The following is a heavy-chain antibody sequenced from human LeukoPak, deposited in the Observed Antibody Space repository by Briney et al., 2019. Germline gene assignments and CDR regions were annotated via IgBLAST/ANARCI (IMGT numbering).Heavy chain of an antibody. CDR1: GFTFSSYG. Sequence: PGGSLRLSCAASGFTFSSYGMHWVRQAPGKGLEWVAVISYDGSNKYYADSVKGRFTISRDNSKNTLYLQMNSLRAEDTAVYYCARAWDTSGYYAFDIWGQGTMVTVSS. V-gene: IGHV3-30*03. D-gene: IGHD3-22*01. J-gene: IGHJ3*02. CDR2: ISYDGSNK. CDR3: ARAWDTSGYYAFDI.